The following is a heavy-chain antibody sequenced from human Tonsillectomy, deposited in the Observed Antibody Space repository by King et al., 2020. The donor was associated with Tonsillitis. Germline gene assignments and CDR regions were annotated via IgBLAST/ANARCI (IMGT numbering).Heavy chain of an antibody. D-gene: IGHD3-16*01. CDR3: VREREGGLFDY. V-gene: IGHV1-2*06. CDR1: GYSFTDYF. CDR2: AT. Sequence: QVQMVESGAEVKKPGASVKLSCKTSGYSFTDYFIHWVRQASGQGPEWMGRATHYSQNFQGRVTMTIDTSTTTVYMELSSLRPEDTAVYYCVREREGGLFDYWGQGTLVAVSS. J-gene: IGHJ4*02.